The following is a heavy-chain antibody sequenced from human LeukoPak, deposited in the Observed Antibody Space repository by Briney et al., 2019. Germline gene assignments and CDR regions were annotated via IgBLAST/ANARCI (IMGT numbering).Heavy chain of an antibody. V-gene: IGHV3-30*04. D-gene: IGHD3-16*02. J-gene: IGHJ4*02. CDR1: GFTFSSYA. CDR3: ARGYDYVWGSYPLPGY. CDR2: ISYDGCNK. Sequence: GRSLRLSCAASGFTFSSYAMHWVRQAPGKGLEWVAVISYDGCNKYYADSVKGRFTISRDNSKNTLYLQMNSLRAEDTAVYYCARGYDYVWGSYPLPGYWGQGTLVTVSS.